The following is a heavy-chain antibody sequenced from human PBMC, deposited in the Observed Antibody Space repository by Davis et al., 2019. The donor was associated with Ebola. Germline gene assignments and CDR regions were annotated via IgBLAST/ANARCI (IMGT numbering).Heavy chain of an antibody. J-gene: IGHJ4*02. CDR2: IYYSGST. CDR1: GGSISSSSYY. Sequence: PSETLSLTCTVSGGSISSSSYYWGWIRQPPGKGLEWIGSIYYSGSTYYNPSLKSRVTISVDTSKNQFSLKLSSVTAADTAVYYCARRDTMIGYYFDYWGQGTLVTVSS. V-gene: IGHV4-39*01. D-gene: IGHD3-22*01. CDR3: ARRDTMIGYYFDY.